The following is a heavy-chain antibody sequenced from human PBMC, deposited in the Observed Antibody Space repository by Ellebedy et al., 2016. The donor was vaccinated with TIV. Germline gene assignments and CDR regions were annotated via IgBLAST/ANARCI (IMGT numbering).Heavy chain of an antibody. D-gene: IGHD1-26*01. CDR2: TYYRSKWLN. Sequence: SQTLSLTCAISGDSVSSNRATWNWIRQSPSRGLEWLGRTYYRSKWLNEYAVSGRGRITINTDTVKNQFSLQLHSVTPEDTAVYYCARRGAVGAANTLDYWGQGALVTISS. J-gene: IGHJ4*02. V-gene: IGHV6-1*01. CDR1: GDSVSSNRAT. CDR3: ARRGAVGAANTLDY.